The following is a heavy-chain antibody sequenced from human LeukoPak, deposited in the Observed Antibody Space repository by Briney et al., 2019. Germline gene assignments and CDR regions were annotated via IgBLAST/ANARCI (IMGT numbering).Heavy chain of an antibody. D-gene: IGHD3-10*01. V-gene: IGHV3-11*01. CDR2: ISSSGRTI. J-gene: IGHJ4*02. CDR1: GFIFSDYY. CDR3: ATYGSGSFSYYFGY. Sequence: GGSLRLSCAASGFIFSDYYMSWIRQAPGKGLEWVSHISSSGRTIYYADSVKGRFTISRDNAVNSLFLQVNSLRVEDTAVYYCATYGSGSFSYYFGYWGQGTLVTVSS.